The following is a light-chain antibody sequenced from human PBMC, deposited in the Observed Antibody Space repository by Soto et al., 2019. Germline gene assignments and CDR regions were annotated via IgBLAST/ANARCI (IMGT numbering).Light chain of an antibody. J-gene: IGKJ1*01. CDR2: DAS. CDR3: QQRLNGTPWT. V-gene: IGKV3-11*01. CDR1: QSVSSY. Sequence: VFTQAPPSVSMPPPERATLYCRASQSVSSYLAWSQQKPGQAPRLLIYDASNRANGIPARFSGSGSGTDFTLTISSVEPEDFEVDYCQQRLNGTPWTFGQGTKV.